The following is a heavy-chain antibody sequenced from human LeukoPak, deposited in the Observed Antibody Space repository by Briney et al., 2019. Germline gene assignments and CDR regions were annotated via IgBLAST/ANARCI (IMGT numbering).Heavy chain of an antibody. CDR1: GGSISSGSYY. J-gene: IGHJ6*03. Sequence: SETLSLTCTVSGGSISSGSYYWSWIRQPAGKGLEWIGRIYTSGSTNYHPSLKSRATISVDTSKNQFSLKLSSVTAADTAVYYCATGGGNSYYYYYMDVWGKGTTVTVSS. CDR2: IYTSGST. D-gene: IGHD4-23*01. V-gene: IGHV4-61*02. CDR3: ATGGGNSYYYYYMDV.